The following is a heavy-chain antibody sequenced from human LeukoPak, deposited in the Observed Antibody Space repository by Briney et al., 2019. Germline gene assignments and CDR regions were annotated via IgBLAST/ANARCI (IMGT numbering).Heavy chain of an antibody. CDR1: GFTVSSNY. V-gene: IGHV3-66*02. D-gene: IGHD3-10*01. J-gene: IGHJ4*02. CDR3: AKGPVVRGVTLILKTGEKGALDY. Sequence: SGGSLRLSCAASGFTVSSNYMSWVRQAPGKGLEWVSGIIPSGHTTYYADSVRGRFTISRDNSKNTLYLQMSSLSAEDTAVYYCAKGPVVRGVTLILKTGEKGALDYWGQGTLVTVSS. CDR2: IPSGHTT.